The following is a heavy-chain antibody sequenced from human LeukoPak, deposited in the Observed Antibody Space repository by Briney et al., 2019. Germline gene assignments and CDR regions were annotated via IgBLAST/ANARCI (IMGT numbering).Heavy chain of an antibody. CDR2: INHSGST. Sequence: SETLSLTCAVYGGSFSGYYWSWIRQPPGKGLEWIGEINHSGSTNYNPSLKSRVTISVDTSKNQFSLKLSSVTAADTAVYYCAREYCSGGTCSPNDPFDSWGQGTLVTVSS. D-gene: IGHD2-15*01. J-gene: IGHJ5*01. CDR3: AREYCSGGTCSPNDPFDS. V-gene: IGHV4-34*01. CDR1: GGSFSGYY.